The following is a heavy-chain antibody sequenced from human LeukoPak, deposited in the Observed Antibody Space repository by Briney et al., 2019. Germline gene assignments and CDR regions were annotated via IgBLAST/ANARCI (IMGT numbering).Heavy chain of an antibody. CDR1: GFIFSTYV. Sequence: GGSLRLSCAASGFIFSTYVMSWVRQAPGKGLEWVSSVGGSGRVTYYADSVKGRFTISRDNSKNTLYLQMNSLRAEDTAVYYCAKVGRQTTVTTWGHAFDIWGQGTMVTVSS. V-gene: IGHV3-23*01. CDR3: AKVGRQTTVTTWGHAFDI. J-gene: IGHJ3*02. D-gene: IGHD4-17*01. CDR2: VGGSGRVT.